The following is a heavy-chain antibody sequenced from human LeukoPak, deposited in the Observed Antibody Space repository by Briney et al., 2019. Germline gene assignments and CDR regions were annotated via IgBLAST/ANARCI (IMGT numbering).Heavy chain of an antibody. V-gene: IGHV1-69*04. D-gene: IGHD5-18*01. CDR2: IIPILGIA. CDR1: GGTFSSYA. CDR3: ARVPYTAMGPRYFDL. Sequence: ASVKLSCKASGGTFSSYAISWVRQAPGQGLEWMGRIIPILGIANYAQKFQGRVTITADKSTSTAYMELSSLRSEDTAVYYCARVPYTAMGPRYFDLWGRGTLVTVSS. J-gene: IGHJ2*01.